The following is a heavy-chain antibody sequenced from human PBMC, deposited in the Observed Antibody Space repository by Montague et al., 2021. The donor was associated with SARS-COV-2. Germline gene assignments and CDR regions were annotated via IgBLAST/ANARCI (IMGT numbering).Heavy chain of an antibody. Sequence: SETLSLTCAVYGASFSGYYWNFIRQTPGKGLEWLGEISHSGTTKYNPSLKSRFTISADTSKNQFSLTLTSVTAANTAVYFCARRQERVCGLDVWGHGTTVTVSS. CDR2: ISHSGTT. CDR1: GASFSGYY. J-gene: IGHJ6*02. D-gene: IGHD5-24*01. CDR3: ARRQERVCGLDV. V-gene: IGHV4-34*01.